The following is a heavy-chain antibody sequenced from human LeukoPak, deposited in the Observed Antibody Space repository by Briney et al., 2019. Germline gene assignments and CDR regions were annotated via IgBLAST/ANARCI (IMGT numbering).Heavy chain of an antibody. D-gene: IGHD3-10*01. CDR3: ARHLLWFGELSGGFDY. V-gene: IGHV3-30*02. CDR2: IRYDGSNK. Sequence: GGSLRLSCAASGFSFSSYGMHRVRQAPGKGLEWVAFIRYDGSNKYYADSVKGRFTISRDNSKNTLYLQMNSLRAGDTAVYYCARHLLWFGELSGGFDYWGQGTLVTVSS. J-gene: IGHJ4*02. CDR1: GFSFSSYG.